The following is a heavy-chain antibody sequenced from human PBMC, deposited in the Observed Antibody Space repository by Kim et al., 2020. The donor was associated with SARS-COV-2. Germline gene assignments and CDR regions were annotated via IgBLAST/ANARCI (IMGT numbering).Heavy chain of an antibody. CDR2: IIPILGIA. Sequence: SVKVSCKASGGTFSSYAISWVRQAPGQGLEWMGRIIPILGIANYAQKFQGRVTITADKSTSTAYMELSSLRSEDTAVYYCARYIGYSSGWPRAFDYWGQGTLVTVSS. J-gene: IGHJ4*02. D-gene: IGHD6-19*01. CDR3: ARYIGYSSGWPRAFDY. CDR1: GGTFSSYA. V-gene: IGHV1-69*04.